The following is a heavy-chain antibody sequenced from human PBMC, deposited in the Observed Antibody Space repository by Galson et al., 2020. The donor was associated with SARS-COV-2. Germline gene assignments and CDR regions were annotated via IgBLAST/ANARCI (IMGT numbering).Heavy chain of an antibody. D-gene: IGHD3-22*01. J-gene: IGHJ4*02. CDR2: ISSSSSYI. Sequence: GESLKISCAASGFTFSSYSMNWVRQAPGKGLEWVSSISSSSSYIYYADSVKGRFTISRDNAKNSLYLQMNSLRAEDTAVYYCARGDLPPTHYYDSSHFDYWGQGTLVTVSS. V-gene: IGHV3-21*01. CDR3: ARGDLPPTHYYDSSHFDY. CDR1: GFTFSSYS.